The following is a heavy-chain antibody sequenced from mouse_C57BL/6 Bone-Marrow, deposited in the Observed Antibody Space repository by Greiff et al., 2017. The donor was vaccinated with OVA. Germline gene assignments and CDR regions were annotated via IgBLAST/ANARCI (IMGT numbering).Heavy chain of an antibody. CDR3: ARGLSTRVTL. J-gene: IGHJ3*01. Sequence: QVQLQQSGAELVRPGSSVKLSCKASGYTFTSYWMHWVKQRPIQGLEWIGNIDPSDSETHYNQKFKGKATLTVDKSSRTAYMQLSSLTSEDSAVSYCARGLSTRVTLWGQGTLVTVSA. CDR1: GYTFTSYW. V-gene: IGHV1-52*01. CDR2: IDPSDSET. D-gene: IGHD2-2*01.